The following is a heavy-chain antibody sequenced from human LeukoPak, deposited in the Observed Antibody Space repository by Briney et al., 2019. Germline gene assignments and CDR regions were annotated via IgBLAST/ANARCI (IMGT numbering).Heavy chain of an antibody. V-gene: IGHV4-39*07. CDR3: ARLPDYYSRHGAPG. Sequence: PSETLSLTCTVSGGSISSYYWGWIRQPPGKGLEWIATIYYSGSTFYNPSLRSRITISVDTSKNQFSLKLSSVTAADTAVYYCARLPDYYSRHGAPGWGQGTLVTVSS. CDR1: GGSISSYY. CDR2: IYYSGST. J-gene: IGHJ4*02. D-gene: IGHD3-10*01.